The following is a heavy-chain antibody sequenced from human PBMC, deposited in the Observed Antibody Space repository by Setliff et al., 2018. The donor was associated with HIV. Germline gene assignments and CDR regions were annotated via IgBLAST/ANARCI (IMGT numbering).Heavy chain of an antibody. Sequence: GASVKVSCKTSGYTFTDYYIHWVRQAPGHGLEWMGWINPNSGVTNYAQKFQGRVTMTRDTSITTAYMELNRLTSDDPAIYYCARESVISDAKIDFWGRGTLVTVSS. CDR1: GYTFTDYY. CDR3: ARESVISDAKIDF. V-gene: IGHV1-2*02. J-gene: IGHJ2*01. D-gene: IGHD3-22*01. CDR2: INPNSGVT.